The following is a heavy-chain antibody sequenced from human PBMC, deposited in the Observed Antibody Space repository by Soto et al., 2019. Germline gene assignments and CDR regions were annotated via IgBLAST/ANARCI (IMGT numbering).Heavy chain of an antibody. CDR3: AKKRGDTAMGRLFDY. D-gene: IGHD5-18*01. Sequence: EVQLLESGGGLVQPGGSLSLSCAASGFTFSSYALSWVRQAPGKGREWVSAISGSGGSTYYADSVKGRFTISRDNSKNTLYLQMNSLRAEDTAVYYCAKKRGDTAMGRLFDYWGQGTLVTVSS. CDR2: ISGSGGST. V-gene: IGHV3-23*01. CDR1: GFTFSSYA. J-gene: IGHJ4*02.